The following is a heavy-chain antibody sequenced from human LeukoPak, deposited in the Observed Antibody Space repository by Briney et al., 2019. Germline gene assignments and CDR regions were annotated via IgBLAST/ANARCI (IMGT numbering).Heavy chain of an antibody. CDR2: ISGSGGST. CDR3: AKDIRSSGWSKYSDY. Sequence: KTGRSLRPSCAASGFTFTSYAMSWVRQAPGNWLEWVSTISGSGGSTYYADSVKGRFTISRDNSKNTLYLQMNSLRAEDTAVYYCAKDIRSSGWSKYSDYWGQGTLVTVSS. J-gene: IGHJ4*02. CDR1: GFTFTSYA. D-gene: IGHD6-19*01. V-gene: IGHV3-23*01.